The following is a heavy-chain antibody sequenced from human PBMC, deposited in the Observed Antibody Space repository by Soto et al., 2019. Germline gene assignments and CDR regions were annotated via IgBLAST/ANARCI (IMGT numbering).Heavy chain of an antibody. Sequence: GGSLRLSCAASGFTFSSYAMHWVRQAPGKGLEWVAVISYDGSNKYYADSVKGRFTISRDNSKNTLYLQMNSLRAEDTAVYYCALPVDTALVPHLDYWGQGTLVTVSS. J-gene: IGHJ4*02. CDR3: ALPVDTALVPHLDY. CDR2: ISYDGSNK. CDR1: GFTFSSYA. V-gene: IGHV3-30-3*01. D-gene: IGHD5-18*01.